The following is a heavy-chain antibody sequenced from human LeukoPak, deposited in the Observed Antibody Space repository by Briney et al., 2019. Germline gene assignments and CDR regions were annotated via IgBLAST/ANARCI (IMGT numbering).Heavy chain of an antibody. CDR3: AREGSDILTGYSFRYFDY. Sequence: PGGSLRLSCAASGFTVSSNYMSWVRQAPGKGLEWVSVIYSGGSTYHADSVKGRFTISRDNSKNTLYLQMNSLRAEDTAVYYCAREGSDILTGYSFRYFDYWGQGTLVTVSS. J-gene: IGHJ4*02. CDR2: IYSGGST. V-gene: IGHV3-53*01. D-gene: IGHD3-9*01. CDR1: GFTVSSNY.